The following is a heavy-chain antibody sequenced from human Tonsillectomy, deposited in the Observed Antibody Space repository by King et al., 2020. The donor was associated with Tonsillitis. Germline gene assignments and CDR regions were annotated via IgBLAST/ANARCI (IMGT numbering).Heavy chain of an antibody. CDR3: ANSLGMATFDK. V-gene: IGHV3-30*02. J-gene: IGHJ4*02. CDR1: GFTFSRFG. Sequence: VQLVESGGGVVQPGGSLRLSCAASGFTFSRFGMHWVRQAPGKGLEWVAFIRFDGSNTYYEDSVKGRFTVSRDNSKNTLYSQMNSLTVEDTAVYYCANSLGMATFDKWGQGTLVSVSS. D-gene: IGHD5-24*01. CDR2: IRFDGSNT.